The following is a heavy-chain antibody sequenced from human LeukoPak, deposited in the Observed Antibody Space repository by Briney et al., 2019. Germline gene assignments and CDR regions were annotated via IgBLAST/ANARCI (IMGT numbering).Heavy chain of an antibody. V-gene: IGHV3-7*03. D-gene: IGHD3-16*01. J-gene: IGHJ4*02. Sequence: PGGSLRLSCAASGFTFRDYWMSWVRQAPGKGLEWVANIKQDGSEKNYVDSVKGRFTISRDNAKNSLYLQMNSLRAEDTAVYYCARANWARFDYWGQGTLATVSS. CDR1: GFTFRDYW. CDR2: IKQDGSEK. CDR3: ARANWARFDY.